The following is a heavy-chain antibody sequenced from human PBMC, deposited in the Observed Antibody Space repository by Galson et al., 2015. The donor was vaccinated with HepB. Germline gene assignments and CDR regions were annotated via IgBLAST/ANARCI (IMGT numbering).Heavy chain of an antibody. CDR1: GYTFTSYG. CDR3: ARDRPDYDFWSGYYIDYYYYGMDV. CDR2: ISAYNGNT. D-gene: IGHD3-3*01. J-gene: IGHJ6*02. V-gene: IGHV1-18*01. Sequence: QSGAEVKKPGASVKVSCKASGYTFTSYGISWVRQAPGQGLEWMGWISAYNGNTNYAQKLQGRVTMTTDTSTSTAYMELRSLRSDDTAVYYCARDRPDYDFWSGYYIDYYYYGMDVWGQGTTVTVSS.